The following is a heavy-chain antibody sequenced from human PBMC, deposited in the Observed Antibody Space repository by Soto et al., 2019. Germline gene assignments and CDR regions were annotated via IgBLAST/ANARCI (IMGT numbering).Heavy chain of an antibody. J-gene: IGHJ6*02. CDR3: AGGGVRGVITRTRDYYGMDF. Sequence: GESLKISCKGSGYSFTSYWIGWVRQMPGKGLEWMGIIYPGDSDTRYSPSFQGQVTISADKSISTAYLQWSSLKASDTAMYYCAGGGVRGVITRTRDYYGMDFWGQRTKVTVSS. D-gene: IGHD3-10*01. V-gene: IGHV5-51*01. CDR2: IYPGDSDT. CDR1: GYSFTSYW.